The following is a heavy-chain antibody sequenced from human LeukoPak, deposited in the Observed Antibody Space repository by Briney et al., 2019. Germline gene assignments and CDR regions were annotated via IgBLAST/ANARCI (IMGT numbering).Heavy chain of an antibody. CDR1: GYTLTGYY. Sequence: ASVKVSCKASGYTLTGYYIHWVRQAPGQGLEWMGRINPNSGGTNYAQKFQGRVTMTRDTSINTAYMELNRLRSDDTAVYFCARDWGLYSSGTGPYYFDYWGQGTLVTVSS. CDR3: ARDWGLYSSGTGPYYFDY. D-gene: IGHD6-19*01. V-gene: IGHV1-2*06. J-gene: IGHJ4*02. CDR2: INPNSGGT.